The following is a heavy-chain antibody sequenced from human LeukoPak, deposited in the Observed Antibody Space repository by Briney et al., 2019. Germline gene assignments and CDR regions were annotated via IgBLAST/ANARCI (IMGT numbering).Heavy chain of an antibody. CDR1: GGSISSYH. CDR2: IYYSGST. Sequence: SETLSLTCTVSGGSISSYHWSWIRQPPGKGLECIGYIYYSGSTHYNPSLKSRVTISVDTSKNQFSLKLSSVTAADTAVYYCARGNGYNFDYWGQGTLVTVSS. CDR3: ARGNGYNFDY. V-gene: IGHV4-59*01. D-gene: IGHD5-24*01. J-gene: IGHJ4*02.